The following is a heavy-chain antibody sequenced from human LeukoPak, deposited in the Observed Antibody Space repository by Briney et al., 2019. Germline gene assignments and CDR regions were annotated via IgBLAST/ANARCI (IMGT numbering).Heavy chain of an antibody. CDR2: IYYSGST. D-gene: IGHD6-13*01. Sequence: SETLSLTCTVSGGSISSSSYYWGWIRQPPGKGLEWIGSIYYSGSTYYNPSLKSRVTISVDTSKNQFSLKLSSVTAADTAVYYRARHALAAARGRYFQHWGQGTLVTVSS. J-gene: IGHJ1*01. CDR1: GGSISSSSYY. V-gene: IGHV4-39*01. CDR3: ARHALAAARGRYFQH.